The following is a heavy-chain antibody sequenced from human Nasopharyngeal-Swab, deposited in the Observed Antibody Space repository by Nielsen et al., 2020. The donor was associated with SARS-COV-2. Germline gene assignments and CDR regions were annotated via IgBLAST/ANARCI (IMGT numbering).Heavy chain of an antibody. CDR2: ISYDGSNK. D-gene: IGHD1-26*01. CDR3: AKVGRENYFDY. V-gene: IGHV3-30*18. CDR1: GFTFSSYG. Sequence: GSLRLSCAASGFTFSSYGMHWVRQAPGKGLEWVAVISYDGSNKYYADSVKGRFTISRDNSKNTLYLQMNSLRAEDTAVYYCAKVGRENYFDYWGQGTLVTVSS. J-gene: IGHJ4*02.